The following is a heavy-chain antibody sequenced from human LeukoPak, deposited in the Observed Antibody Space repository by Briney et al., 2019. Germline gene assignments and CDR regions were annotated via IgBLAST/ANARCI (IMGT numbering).Heavy chain of an antibody. V-gene: IGHV4-34*01. J-gene: IGHJ4*02. Sequence: SETLSLTCAVYGGSFSGYYWSWIRQPPGEGLEWIGEINHSGSTNYNPSLKRRVTISVDASKNQFSLKLSSVTAADTAVYYCARATNDCSSTSCSLYYFDYWGQGTLVTVSS. CDR2: INHSGST. D-gene: IGHD2-2*01. CDR3: ARATNDCSSTSCSLYYFDY. CDR1: GGSFSGYY.